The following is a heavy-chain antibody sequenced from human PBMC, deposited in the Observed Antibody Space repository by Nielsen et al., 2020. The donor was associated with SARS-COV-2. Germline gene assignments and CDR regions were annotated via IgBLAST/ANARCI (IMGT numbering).Heavy chain of an antibody. D-gene: IGHD3-3*01. CDR1: GGSISNFY. V-gene: IGHV4-59*01. CDR3: ARGTKSYYDFWTGSYYYYYYYMDV. Sequence: SETLSLTCVVSGGSISNFYWNWIRQPPGKGLEWIGFIYYNGSTNYNPSLKSRATISVDTSKKHLFLKLTSVTTADTAMYYCARGTKSYYDFWTGSYYYYYYYMDVWGKGTTVTVSS. J-gene: IGHJ6*03. CDR2: IYYNGST.